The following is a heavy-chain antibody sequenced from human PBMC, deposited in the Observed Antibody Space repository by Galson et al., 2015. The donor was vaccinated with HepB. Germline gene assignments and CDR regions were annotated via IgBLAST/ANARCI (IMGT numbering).Heavy chain of an antibody. CDR1: GFSFSDYV. D-gene: IGHD3-10*01. Sequence: SLRLSCAATGFSFSDYVMHWVRQAPGKGLEWVAIITYDGSYKQYADSVKGRFTISRDNSRNTLFLQMNSLRAEDTAVYYCAKDFGSGSYSLVDYWGQGTLVTVSS. J-gene: IGHJ4*02. CDR2: ITYDGSYK. CDR3: AKDFGSGSYSLVDY. V-gene: IGHV3-30*18.